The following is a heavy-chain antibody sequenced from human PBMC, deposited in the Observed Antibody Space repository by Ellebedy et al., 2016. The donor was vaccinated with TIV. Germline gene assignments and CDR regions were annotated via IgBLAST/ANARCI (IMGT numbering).Heavy chain of an antibody. D-gene: IGHD3-16*01. CDR3: ARDPLTVTPEGVYYYGLDV. V-gene: IGHV3-66*01. CDR2: IYSDGST. CDR1: GGSISSSSYY. Sequence: ETLSLTCTVSGGSISSSSYYWGWVRQAPGKGLEWVSIIYSDGSTYYADSVKGRFTFSRDISKNTLYLQMNSLRVGDTAVYYCARDPLTVTPEGVYYYGLDVWGQGTTVTVSS. J-gene: IGHJ6*02.